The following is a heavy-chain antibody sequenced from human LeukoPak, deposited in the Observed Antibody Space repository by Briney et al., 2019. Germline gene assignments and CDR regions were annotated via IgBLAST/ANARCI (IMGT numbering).Heavy chain of an antibody. CDR3: ARVSRSTYYYYYGMDV. D-gene: IGHD6-6*01. CDR2: IYYSGST. Sequence: PSETLSLTCTVSGGSISSGDYYWSWIRQPPGKGLEWIGYIYYSGSTYYNPSLKSRVTISVDTSKNQFSLKLSSVTAADTAVYYCARVSRSTYYYYYGMDVWGQGTTVTVSS. J-gene: IGHJ6*02. V-gene: IGHV4-30-4*01. CDR1: GGSISSGDYY.